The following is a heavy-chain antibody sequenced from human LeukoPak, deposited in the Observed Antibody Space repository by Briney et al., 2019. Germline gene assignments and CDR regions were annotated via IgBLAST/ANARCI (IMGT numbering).Heavy chain of an antibody. D-gene: IGHD3-16*01. CDR3: AAETYTDSCCWFDP. CDR2: IVVGSGAT. V-gene: IGHV1-58*02. CDR1: GFTFRSSA. J-gene: IGHJ5*02. Sequence: SVKVSCKTSGFTFRSSAIQWVRQARGQRLEWIGWIVVGSGATSYAHYLQERLTITRDMSTGTAYLELSRLRSEDTGIYYCAAETYTDSCCWFDPWGQGTLVTVSS.